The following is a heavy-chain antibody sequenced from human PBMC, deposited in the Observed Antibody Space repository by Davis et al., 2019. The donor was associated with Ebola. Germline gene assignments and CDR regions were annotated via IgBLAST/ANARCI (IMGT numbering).Heavy chain of an antibody. CDR2: IWYDGSNK. CDR1: GFTFSSYG. D-gene: IGHD6-19*01. CDR3: ARDRASGWYGDGY. Sequence: PGGSLRLSCAASGFTFSSYGMHWVRQAPGKGLEWVAVIWYDGSNKYYADSVKGRFTISRDNSKNTLYLQMNSLRAEDTAVYYCARDRASGWYGDGYWGQGTLVTVSS. J-gene: IGHJ4*02. V-gene: IGHV3-33*01.